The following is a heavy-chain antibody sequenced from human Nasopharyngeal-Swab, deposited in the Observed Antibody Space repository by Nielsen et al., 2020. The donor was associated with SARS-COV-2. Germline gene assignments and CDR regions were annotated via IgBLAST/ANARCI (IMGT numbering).Heavy chain of an antibody. J-gene: IGHJ4*02. CDR2: ISGSGGST. CDR3: AKDLAVASPWGY. D-gene: IGHD6-19*01. V-gene: IGHV3-23*01. Sequence: GESLKISCAASGFTFSSYVMSWVRQAPGKGLEWVSAISGSGGSTYYADSVKGRFTISRDNSKNTLYLQMNSLRAEDTAVYYCAKDLAVASPWGYWGQGTLVTVSS. CDR1: GFTFSSYV.